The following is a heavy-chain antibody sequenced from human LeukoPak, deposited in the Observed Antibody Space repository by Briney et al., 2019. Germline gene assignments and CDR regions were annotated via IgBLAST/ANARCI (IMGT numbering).Heavy chain of an antibody. CDR1: GFTFSSYG. J-gene: IGHJ4*02. CDR2: IWYDGSNK. D-gene: IGHD3-22*01. CDR3: ARSKKWLFPYFDY. Sequence: GGSLRLSCAASGFTFSSYGMHWVRQAPGKGLEWVAVIWYDGSNKYYADSVKGRFTISRDNSKNTLYLQMNSLRAEDTAVYYCARSKKWLFPYFDYWGQGTLVTVSS. V-gene: IGHV3-30*19.